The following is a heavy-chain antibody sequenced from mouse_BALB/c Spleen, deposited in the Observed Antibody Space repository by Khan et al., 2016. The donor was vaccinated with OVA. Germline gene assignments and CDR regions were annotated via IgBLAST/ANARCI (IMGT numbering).Heavy chain of an antibody. CDR3: VRPPVYYGSNYFDY. Sequence: EVELVESGGGLVKPGGSLKFSCAASGFTFSNYAMSWVRQTPEKRLEWVATISSGGSYTYYPDSVKGRFTISSDNAKNTLYLQMSSLRSEDPAMYYYVRPPVYYGSNYFDYWGHGTTLTVSS. CDR1: GFTFSNYA. V-gene: IGHV5-9-3*01. J-gene: IGHJ2*01. D-gene: IGHD1-1*01. CDR2: ISSGGSYT.